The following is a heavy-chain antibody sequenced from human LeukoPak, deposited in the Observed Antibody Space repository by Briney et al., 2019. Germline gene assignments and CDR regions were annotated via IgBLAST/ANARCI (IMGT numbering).Heavy chain of an antibody. Sequence: PSETLSLTCAVSGGSFSDYNWSWLRQSPEKGLEWIGEINDSGTTHYNPSLKNRVTISVDTAKYQFSLRLKSLTAADTAVYFCARGLVLEGLDSWGQGTLVTVSS. V-gene: IGHV4-34*01. CDR1: GGSFSDYN. D-gene: IGHD2-8*02. CDR3: ARGLVLEGLDS. J-gene: IGHJ4*02. CDR2: INDSGTT.